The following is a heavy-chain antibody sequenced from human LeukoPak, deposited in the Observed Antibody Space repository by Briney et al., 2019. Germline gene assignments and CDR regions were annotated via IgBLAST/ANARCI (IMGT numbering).Heavy chain of an antibody. J-gene: IGHJ4*02. Sequence: SLRLSCAASGFTFDDYAMHWVRQAPGKGLEWVSGISWNSGSIGYADSVKGRFTISRDNAKNSLYLQMNSLRVEDTALYYCAKGKYSSSWYVSDYWGQGTLVTVSS. CDR1: GFTFDDYA. CDR3: AKGKYSSSWYVSDY. D-gene: IGHD6-13*01. V-gene: IGHV3-9*01. CDR2: ISWNSGSI.